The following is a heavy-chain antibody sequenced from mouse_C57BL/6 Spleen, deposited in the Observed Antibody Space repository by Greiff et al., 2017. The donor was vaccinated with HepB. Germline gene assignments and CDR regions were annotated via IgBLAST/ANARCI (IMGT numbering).Heavy chain of an antibody. Sequence: VKLMESGAELVRPGASVTLSCKASGYTFTDYEMHWVKQTPVHGLEWIGAIAPETGGTAYNQKFKGKAILTADKSSSTAYMELRSLTSEDSAVYYCTGTGAYWGQGTLVTVSA. CDR2: IAPETGGT. V-gene: IGHV1-15*01. CDR3: TGTGAY. J-gene: IGHJ3*01. D-gene: IGHD4-1*01. CDR1: GYTFTDYE.